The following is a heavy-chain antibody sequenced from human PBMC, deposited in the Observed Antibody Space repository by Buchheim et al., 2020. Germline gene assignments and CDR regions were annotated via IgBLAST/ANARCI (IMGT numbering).Heavy chain of an antibody. CDR3: ARDRDSGYASEFDY. J-gene: IGHJ4*02. V-gene: IGHV3-48*03. D-gene: IGHD5-12*01. CDR1: GFTFSSYE. CDR2: ISSSGSTI. Sequence: EVQLVESGGGLVQPGGSLRLSCAASGFTFSSYEMNWVRQAPGKGLEWVSYISSSGSTIYYADSVKGRFTISRDNAKNSLYLQMNSLRAEDTAAYYCARDRDSGYASEFDYWGQGTL.